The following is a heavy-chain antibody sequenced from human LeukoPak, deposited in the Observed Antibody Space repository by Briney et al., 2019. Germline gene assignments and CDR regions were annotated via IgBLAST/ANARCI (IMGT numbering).Heavy chain of an antibody. CDR1: GXSISSYY. CDR3: VRHRYYYDSSGYYYQP. Sequence: PSETLSLTCTVSGXSISSYYWSWIRQPPGKGLESIGYIYYSGSTNYNPSLKSRVTISVDTSKNQFSLRLSSVTAADTAVYYCVRHRYYYDSSGYYYQPWGQGTLVTVSS. CDR2: IYYSGST. J-gene: IGHJ5*02. V-gene: IGHV4-59*01. D-gene: IGHD3-22*01.